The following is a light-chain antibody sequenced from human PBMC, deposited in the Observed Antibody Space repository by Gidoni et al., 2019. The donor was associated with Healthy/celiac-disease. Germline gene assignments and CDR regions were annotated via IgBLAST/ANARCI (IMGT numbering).Light chain of an antibody. V-gene: IGLV1-40*01. CDR2: GNS. Sequence: QSVLTQPPSASGAPGQRVTISCTGSSSNIGAGYDVHWYQQLPGTAPKLHIYGNSNRPSGVPDRFSGSKSGTSASLAITGLQAEDEADYYCQSYDSSLSGYVFGTGTKVTVL. CDR3: QSYDSSLSGYV. J-gene: IGLJ1*01. CDR1: SSNIGAGYD.